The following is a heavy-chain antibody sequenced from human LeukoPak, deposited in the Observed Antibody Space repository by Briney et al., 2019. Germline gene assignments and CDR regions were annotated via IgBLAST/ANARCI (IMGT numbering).Heavy chain of an antibody. CDR3: ARDLTDHYYGRDYYYYMDV. CDR2: IIPIFGTA. V-gene: IGHV1-69*13. D-gene: IGHD3-10*01. J-gene: IGHJ6*03. CDR1: GGTFSSYA. Sequence: ASVKVSCKASGGTFSSYAISWVRQAPGQGLEWMGGIIPIFGTANYAQRFQGRVTITADESTSTAYMELSSLRSEDTAVYYCARDLTDHYYGRDYYYYMDVWGKGTTVTISS.